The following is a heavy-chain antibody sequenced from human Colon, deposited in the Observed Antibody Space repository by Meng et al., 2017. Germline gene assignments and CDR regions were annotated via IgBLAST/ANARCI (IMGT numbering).Heavy chain of an antibody. CDR3: ARNPVIPDARTFDF. CDR1: GGSINSADYY. CDR2: IHSSGNT. Sequence: QVQLQESGPGVVKPSQTLSLTVTISGGSINSADYYWNWIRQSPGKGLEWLGYIHSSGNTYYTPSLKSRLTMSLDTSKNQFSLRLASVTAADTAVYYCARNPVIPDARTFDFWGQGALVTVSS. V-gene: IGHV4-30-4*01. D-gene: IGHD2-2*01. J-gene: IGHJ4*02.